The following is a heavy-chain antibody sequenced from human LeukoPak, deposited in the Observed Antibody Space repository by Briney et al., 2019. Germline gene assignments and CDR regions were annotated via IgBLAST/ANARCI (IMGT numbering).Heavy chain of an antibody. V-gene: IGHV3-21*03. Sequence: GGSLRLSCAASGFTFSSYSMNWVRQAPGKGLEWVSSISSSSSYIYYADSVKGRFTISRDNAKNSLYLQMNSLRAEDTAVYYCARDIGMVRGVIIDYWGQGTLVTVSS. CDR1: GFTFSSYS. CDR2: ISSSSSYI. D-gene: IGHD3-10*01. CDR3: ARDIGMVRGVIIDY. J-gene: IGHJ4*02.